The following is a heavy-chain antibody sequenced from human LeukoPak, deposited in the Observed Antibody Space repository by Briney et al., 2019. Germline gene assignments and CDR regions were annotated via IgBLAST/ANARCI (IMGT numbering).Heavy chain of an antibody. Sequence: SQTLSLTCTVPGDSISRGGYFWSWIRQHPGKGLEWIGNIYYSGSTSYNPSLKSRVTIPVDTTKNQFSLKLSSVTAADTALYYCARDLRGVRGVGSNWFDPWGQGTLVTVSS. J-gene: IGHJ5*02. CDR2: IYYSGST. CDR3: ARDLRGVRGVGSNWFDP. V-gene: IGHV4-31*03. CDR1: GDSISRGGYF. D-gene: IGHD3-10*01.